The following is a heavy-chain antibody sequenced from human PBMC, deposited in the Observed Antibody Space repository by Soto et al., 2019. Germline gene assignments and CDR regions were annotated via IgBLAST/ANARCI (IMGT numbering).Heavy chain of an antibody. D-gene: IGHD2-2*01. J-gene: IGHJ3*02. CDR2: TYYRSKWYN. CDR3: ARRPRSSTSYRINDALDI. V-gene: IGHV6-1*01. Sequence: SQTLSLTCAISGDSVSSNSAAWNWIRQSPSRGLEWLGRTYYRSKWYNDYAVSVKSRITINPDTSKNQFSLQLNSVTPEDTAVYYCARRPRSSTSYRINDALDIWGQGTMVTVSS. CDR1: GDSVSSNSAA.